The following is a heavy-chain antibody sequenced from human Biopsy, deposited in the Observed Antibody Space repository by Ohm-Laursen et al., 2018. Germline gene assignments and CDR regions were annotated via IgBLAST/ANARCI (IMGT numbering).Heavy chain of an antibody. D-gene: IGHD4-17*01. CDR2: VIPISNTA. Sequence: ASVTVSCPASGGSFSDSGLSWVRQAPGRGLEWMGRVIPISNTANHAQNFQDRLTITADRSTDTAYMELNSLRSEDTAVYFCATLTEDYGASPDSWGQGTLVGVSS. CDR1: GGSFSDSG. CDR3: ATLTEDYGASPDS. J-gene: IGHJ4*02. V-gene: IGHV1-69*06.